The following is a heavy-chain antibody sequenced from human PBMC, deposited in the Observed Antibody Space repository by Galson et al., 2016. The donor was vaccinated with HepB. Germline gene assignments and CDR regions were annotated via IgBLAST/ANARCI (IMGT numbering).Heavy chain of an antibody. CDR1: GFTVSSND. J-gene: IGHJ4*02. CDR2: IYSGGDT. V-gene: IGHV3-53*01. Sequence: SLRLSCAAXGFTVSSNDMTWVRQAPGKGLEWVSLIYSGGDTYYADSVKGRFTISRDNSKSTLFLQMNSLRAEDTTGYYWATVWAGSSEFDYWGRGTLVTFSS. CDR3: ATVWAGSSEFDY. D-gene: IGHD1-26*01.